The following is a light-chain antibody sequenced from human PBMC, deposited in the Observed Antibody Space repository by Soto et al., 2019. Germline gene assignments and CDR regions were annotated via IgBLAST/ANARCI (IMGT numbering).Light chain of an antibody. CDR1: SSDVGGYNY. J-gene: IGLJ1*01. CDR2: DVS. CDR3: SSYTSSSGV. Sequence: SVLTQPASVSGSPGQSITISCTGTSSDVGGYNYVSWYQQHPGKAPKLMIYDVSNRPSGVSNRFSGSKSGNTASLTISGLQAEDEADYCCSSYTSSSGVFGTGTKVTVL. V-gene: IGLV2-14*01.